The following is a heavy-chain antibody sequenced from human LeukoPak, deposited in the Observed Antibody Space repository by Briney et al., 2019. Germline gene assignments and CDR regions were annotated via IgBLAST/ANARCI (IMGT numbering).Heavy chain of an antibody. CDR2: IDFSGTSI. CDR1: GFTFSNSV. V-gene: IGHV3-21*01. Sequence: GGSLRLSCAASGFTFSNSVMTWVRKAPGKGLEWVSTIDFSGTSIYYADSVRGRFTISRDNAKSSVYLQMNSLRAEDTAVYFCAIGGNYHSLDSWGQGTLVAVSS. D-gene: IGHD1-26*01. CDR3: AIGGNYHSLDS. J-gene: IGHJ4*02.